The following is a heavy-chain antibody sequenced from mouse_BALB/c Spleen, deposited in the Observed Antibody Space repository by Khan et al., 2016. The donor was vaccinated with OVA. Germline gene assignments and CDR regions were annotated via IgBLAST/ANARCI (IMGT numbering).Heavy chain of an antibody. J-gene: IGHJ3*01. CDR2: INPSTGYT. CDR1: GYTFTSYW. CDR3: ANHGSSSAWLTY. Sequence: VQLQQSGAELTKPGASVKMSCKASGYTFTSYWMHWVKQRPGQGLEWIGYINPSTGYTEYNQKLKDKATLTADKSSSTAYMQLSSLTSEDSAVYYCANHGSSSAWLTYWGQGTLVTVSA. V-gene: IGHV1-7*01. D-gene: IGHD1-1*01.